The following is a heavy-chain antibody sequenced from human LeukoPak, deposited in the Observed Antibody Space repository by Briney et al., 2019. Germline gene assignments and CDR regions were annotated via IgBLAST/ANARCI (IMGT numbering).Heavy chain of an antibody. CDR1: GYTFTSYD. J-gene: IGHJ3*02. CDR2: MNPNSGNT. Sequence: ASVKVSCKASGYTFTSYDINWVRQATGRGLEWMGWMNPNSGNTGYAQKFQGRVTITRNTTISTAYMELSSLRSEDTAVYYCARGARWYDAFDIWGQGTMVTVSS. CDR3: ARGARWYDAFDI. V-gene: IGHV1-8*03. D-gene: IGHD4-23*01.